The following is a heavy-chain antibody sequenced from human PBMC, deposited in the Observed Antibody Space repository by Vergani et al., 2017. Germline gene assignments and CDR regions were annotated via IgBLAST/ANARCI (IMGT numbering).Heavy chain of an antibody. J-gene: IGHJ6*02. V-gene: IGHV5-51*03. CDR2: IYPGDSDT. D-gene: IGHD3-22*01. CDR1: GYSFTSYW. CDR3: ASGAKYYYDSSGYYGNYYYGMDV. Sequence: EVQLVQSGAEVKKPGESLKISCKGSGYSFTSYWIGWVRQMPGKGLEWMGIIYPGDSDTRYSPSFQGQVTISADKSISTAYLQWSSLKASDTATYYCASGAKYYYDSSGYYGNYYYGMDVWGQGTTVTVSS.